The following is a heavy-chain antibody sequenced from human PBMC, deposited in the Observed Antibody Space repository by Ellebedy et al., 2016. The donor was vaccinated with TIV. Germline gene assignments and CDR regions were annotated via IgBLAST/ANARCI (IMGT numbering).Heavy chain of an antibody. CDR2: IIPIFGTA. CDR1: RGTFSSYA. D-gene: IGHD6-19*01. CDR3: ARLYSSGWYEAWFDP. J-gene: IGHJ5*02. Sequence: SVKVSXKASRGTFSSYAISWVRQAPGQGLGWMGGIIPIFGTANYAQKFQGRVTITADESTSTAYMELSSLRSEDTAVYYCARLYSSGWYEAWFDPWGQGTLVTVSS. V-gene: IGHV1-69*13.